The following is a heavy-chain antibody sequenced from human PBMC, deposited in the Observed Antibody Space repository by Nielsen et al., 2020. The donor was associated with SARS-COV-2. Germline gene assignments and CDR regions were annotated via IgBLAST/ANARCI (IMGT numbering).Heavy chain of an antibody. CDR3: TRVLRFLEWYFDY. CDR2: IRSKAYGGTT. V-gene: IGHV3-49*03. D-gene: IGHD3-3*01. CDR1: GFTFGDYA. J-gene: IGHJ4*02. Sequence: GESLKISCTASGFTFGDYAMSWFRQAPGKGLEWVGFIRSKAYGGTTEYAASVKGRFTISSDDSKSIAYLQMNSLKTEDTAVYYCTRVLRFLEWYFDYWGQGTLVTVSS.